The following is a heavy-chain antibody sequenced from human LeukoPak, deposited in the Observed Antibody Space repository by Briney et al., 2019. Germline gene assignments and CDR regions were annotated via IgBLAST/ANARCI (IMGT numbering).Heavy chain of an antibody. CDR1: GGTFSSYA. J-gene: IGHJ4*02. CDR3: ATESSPTMVRGVTTD. D-gene: IGHD3-10*01. Sequence: ASVKVSRKASGGTFSSYAISWVRQAPGQGLEWMGRIIPILGIANYAQKFQGRVTITADKSTSTAYMELSSLRSEDTAVYYCATESSPTMVRGVTTDWGQGTLVTVSS. CDR2: IIPILGIA. V-gene: IGHV1-69*04.